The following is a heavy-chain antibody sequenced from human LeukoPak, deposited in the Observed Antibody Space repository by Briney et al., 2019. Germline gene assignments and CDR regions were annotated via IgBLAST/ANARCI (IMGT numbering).Heavy chain of an antibody. D-gene: IGHD3-22*01. CDR1: GYSFTTYW. J-gene: IGHJ4*02. CDR2: IHPGDSDT. Sequence: GQSLKISCKGSGYSFTTYWIAWVRQMPGKGLEWMGIIHPGDSDTRYSPSFQGQVTISADKSISTAFLQWSTLKASDTAIYYCARRPPNYYDSSGYSVFDYWGQGMLVTVSS. V-gene: IGHV5-51*01. CDR3: ARRPPNYYDSSGYSVFDY.